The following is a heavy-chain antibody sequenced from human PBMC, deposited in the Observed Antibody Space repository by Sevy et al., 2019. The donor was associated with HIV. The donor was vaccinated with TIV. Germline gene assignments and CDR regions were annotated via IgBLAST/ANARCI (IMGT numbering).Heavy chain of an antibody. J-gene: IGHJ3*02. CDR1: GGSVSSGSYY. V-gene: IGHV4-61*01. CDR2: IYYSGST. Sequence: SETLSLTCTVSGGSVSSGSYYWSWIRQPPGKGLEWIGYIYYSGSTNYNPSLKSRVTISVDTSKNQFSLKLSSVTAAETAVYYCARDLPYDSSGYYAFDIWGQGTMVTVSS. CDR3: ARDLPYDSSGYYAFDI. D-gene: IGHD3-22*01.